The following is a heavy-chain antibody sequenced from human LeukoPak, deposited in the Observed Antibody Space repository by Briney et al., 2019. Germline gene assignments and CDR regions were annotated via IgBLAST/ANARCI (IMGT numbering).Heavy chain of an antibody. CDR2: INPNSGGT. CDR3: ARDVRFGVRGVIIPGFNFDY. V-gene: IGHV1-2*02. Sequence: ASVKVSCKASGYTFTGYYMHWVRQAPGQGLEWMGWINPNSGGTNYAQKFQGRVTMTRDTSISTAYMELSRLRSDDTAVYYCARDVRFGVRGVIIPGFNFDYWGQGTLVTVSS. CDR1: GYTFTGYY. J-gene: IGHJ4*02. D-gene: IGHD3-10*01.